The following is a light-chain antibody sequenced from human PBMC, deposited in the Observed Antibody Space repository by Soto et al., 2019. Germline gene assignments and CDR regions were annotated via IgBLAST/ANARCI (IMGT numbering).Light chain of an antibody. CDR3: QQYKIWPPA. Sequence: EIVMTQSPAILSVSPEEEATLSCRASQTISNSLAWYQQKPGQAPRLLIYDASALPTDISTRFSGSGYWTEFTLTIISLQSEDFAFYFCQQYKIWPPAFGQGTKVDIK. CDR2: DAS. J-gene: IGKJ1*01. V-gene: IGKV3-15*01. CDR1: QTISNS.